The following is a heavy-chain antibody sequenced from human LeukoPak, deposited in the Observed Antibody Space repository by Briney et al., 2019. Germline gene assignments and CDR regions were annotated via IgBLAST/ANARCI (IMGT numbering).Heavy chain of an antibody. CDR3: ARVLYGAGTYYFDY. J-gene: IGHJ4*02. D-gene: IGHD3-10*01. CDR2: IHYSGST. V-gene: IGHV4-61*01. CDR1: GGSVSSGSNY. Sequence: SETLSLTCTVSGGSVSSGSNYWSWIRQPPGKGLEWIGYIHYSGSTSHNPALKSRVTISVDTSKNQFSLKLSSVTAADTAVYYCARVLYGAGTYYFDYWGQGTLVTVSS.